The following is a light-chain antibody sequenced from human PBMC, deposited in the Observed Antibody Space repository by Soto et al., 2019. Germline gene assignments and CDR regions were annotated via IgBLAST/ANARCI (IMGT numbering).Light chain of an antibody. CDR1: QSISSW. V-gene: IGKV1-5*01. J-gene: IGKJ1*01. CDR3: QQYNSWWT. CDR2: DAS. Sequence: DIQMTQSPSTLSASVGDRVTLTCRASQSISSWLAWYQQKPGKAPKLLIYDASSLESGVPSRFSGSGSGTEFTLTISSLQPDDFATYYCQQYNSWWTFGQGTKVEIK.